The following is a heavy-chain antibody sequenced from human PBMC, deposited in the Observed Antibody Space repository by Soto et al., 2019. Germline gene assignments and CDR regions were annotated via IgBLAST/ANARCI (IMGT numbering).Heavy chain of an antibody. Sequence: SVKVSCKASGYTFTSYGISWVRQAPGQGLEWMGGIIPIFGTANYAQKFQGRVTITADESTSTAYMELSSLRSEDTAVYYCARPSYYDFGSGPKPNNYGMDVWGQGTTVTV. J-gene: IGHJ6*02. CDR1: GYTFTSYG. CDR3: ARPSYYDFGSGPKPNNYGMDV. D-gene: IGHD3-3*01. CDR2: IIPIFGTA. V-gene: IGHV1-69*13.